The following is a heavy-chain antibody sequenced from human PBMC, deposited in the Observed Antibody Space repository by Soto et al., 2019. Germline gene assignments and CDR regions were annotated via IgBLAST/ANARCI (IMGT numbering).Heavy chain of an antibody. J-gene: IGHJ4*02. CDR3: ARVIIGASGTMDY. V-gene: IGHV3-64*01. CDR1: GFIFSSYA. Sequence: GGSLRLSCAASGFIFSSYAMYWVRQAPGRGLEYVSAITSEGGNTFYASSVQGRFTISRDNSKNTLYLQMGSLRPEDLAVYYCARVIIGASGTMDYRGQGTLVTVSS. D-gene: IGHD1-26*01. CDR2: ITSEGGNT.